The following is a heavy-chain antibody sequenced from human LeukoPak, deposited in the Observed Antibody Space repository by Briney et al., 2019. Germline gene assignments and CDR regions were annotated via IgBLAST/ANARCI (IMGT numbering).Heavy chain of an antibody. CDR2: ISGSGGST. Sequence: PGGSLRLSCAASGFTFSNYAMSWVRQAPGKGLEWVSTISGSGGSTYYADSVKGWFTISRDNSKHTLYLQMNSLRAEDTAAYYCAGEYQLLSQFDYWGQGTLVTVSS. J-gene: IGHJ4*02. V-gene: IGHV3-23*01. D-gene: IGHD2-2*01. CDR3: AGEYQLLSQFDY. CDR1: GFTFSNYA.